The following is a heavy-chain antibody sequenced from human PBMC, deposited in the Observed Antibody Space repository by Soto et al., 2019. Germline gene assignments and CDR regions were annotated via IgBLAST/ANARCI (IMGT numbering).Heavy chain of an antibody. CDR2: IIPILGIA. CDR3: ARGDKIAAAGRI. D-gene: IGHD6-13*01. CDR1: GGTFSSYT. V-gene: IGHV1-69*02. Sequence: SVKVSFKAAGGTFSSYTISWVRQAPGQGVEWMGSIIPILGIANYAQKFQGRVTITADKSTSTAYMELSSPRSEDTAVYYCARGDKIAAAGRIWGQGTLVTVSS. J-gene: IGHJ4*02.